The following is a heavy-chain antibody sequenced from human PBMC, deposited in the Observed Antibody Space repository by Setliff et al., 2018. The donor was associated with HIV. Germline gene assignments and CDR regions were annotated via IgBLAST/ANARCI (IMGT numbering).Heavy chain of an antibody. Sequence: PSETLSLTCAVYGGSFSGYYWGWIRQPPGKRLGWIASIYYSGTTYYNPSLKSRVTISVDTSKNQFSLKLSSVTAADTAVYYCARQGAGIQVRYFDWPWDPWTLDFDIWGRGTLVTVSS. V-gene: IGHV4-39*01. CDR2: IYYSGTT. J-gene: IGHJ2*01. D-gene: IGHD3-9*01. CDR1: GGSFSGYY. CDR3: ARQGAGIQVRYFDWPWDPWTLDFDI.